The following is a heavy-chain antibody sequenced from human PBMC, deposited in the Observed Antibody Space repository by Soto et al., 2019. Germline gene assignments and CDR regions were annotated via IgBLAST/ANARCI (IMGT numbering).Heavy chain of an antibody. CDR2: TRNKANSYTT. V-gene: IGHV3-72*01. Sequence: GGSLRLSCAASGFTFSDHYMDWVRQAPGKGLEWVGRTRNKANSYTTEYAASVKGRFTISRDDSKNSLYLQMNSLKTEDTAVYYCAILYSGSLYYYYYGMDVWGQGTTVTVSS. D-gene: IGHD1-26*01. CDR1: GFTFSDHY. CDR3: AILYSGSLYYYYYGMDV. J-gene: IGHJ6*02.